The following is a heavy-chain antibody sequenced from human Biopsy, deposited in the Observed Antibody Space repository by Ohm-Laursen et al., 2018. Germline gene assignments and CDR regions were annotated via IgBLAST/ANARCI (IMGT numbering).Heavy chain of an antibody. CDR3: ARADPPLFYYGSGSSNWFDP. D-gene: IGHD3-10*01. J-gene: IGHJ5*02. Sequence: ASVKVSCKTSGYTFTSYEINWVRQATGQGLEWMGWMNPESGNTGYAQNFQGRVTMTRNTSISTVYMELSSLRSEDTAVYFCARADPPLFYYGSGSSNWFDPWGQGTLVTVSS. CDR1: GYTFTSYE. CDR2: MNPESGNT. V-gene: IGHV1-8*02.